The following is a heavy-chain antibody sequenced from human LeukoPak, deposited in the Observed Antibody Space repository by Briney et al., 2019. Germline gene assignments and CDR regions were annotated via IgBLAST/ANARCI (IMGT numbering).Heavy chain of an antibody. Sequence: AGGSLRLSCAASGFTLSSYGMSWVRQAPGKGLEWVSSISASGGSTNYADSVKGRFTISRDNSKNTVYLQMNSLRAEDTAVYYCAKVMKGSERLTMVRGVIIKTAGLYYMDVWGKGTTVTVSS. CDR1: GFTLSSYG. D-gene: IGHD3-10*01. CDR3: AKVMKGSERLTMVRGVIIKTAGLYYMDV. J-gene: IGHJ6*03. V-gene: IGHV3-23*01. CDR2: ISASGGST.